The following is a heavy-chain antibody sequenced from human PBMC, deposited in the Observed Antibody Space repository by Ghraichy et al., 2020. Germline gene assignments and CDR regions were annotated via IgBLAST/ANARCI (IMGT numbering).Heavy chain of an antibody. CDR2: ITGTGGNE. Sequence: GGSLRLSCAASGFTFSGYAMSWVRRAPGMGLEWVSAITGTGGNEYYADSVKGRLTISRDNAEDTLYLQMSSLRAEDTAVYYCAKGETVTGTLSPQHWGQGTLVTVSS. D-gene: IGHD6-19*01. V-gene: IGHV3-23*01. CDR1: GFTFSGYA. CDR3: AKGETVTGTLSPQH. J-gene: IGHJ1*01.